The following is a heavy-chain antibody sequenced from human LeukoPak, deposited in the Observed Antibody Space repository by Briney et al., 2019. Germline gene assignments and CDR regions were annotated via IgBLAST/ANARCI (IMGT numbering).Heavy chain of an antibody. V-gene: IGHV4-30-4*08. CDR2: IYYSGST. J-gene: IGHJ4*02. D-gene: IGHD2-8*01. CDR1: GGSISSGDYY. Sequence: SETLSLTCTVSGGSISSGDYYWSWIRQPPGKGLEWIGYIYYSGSTYYNPSLKSRVTISVDTSKNQFSLKLSSVTAADTAVYYCARVHPYCDIVLRCSLFDYWGQGTLVTVSS. CDR3: ARVHPYCDIVLRCSLFDY.